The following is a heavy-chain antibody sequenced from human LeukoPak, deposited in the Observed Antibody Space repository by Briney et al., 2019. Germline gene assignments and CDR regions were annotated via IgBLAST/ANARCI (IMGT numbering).Heavy chain of an antibody. D-gene: IGHD1-26*01. Sequence: ASVTVSCKASGYTFTSYGISWVRQAPGQGLEWMGWISAYNGNTNYAQKLQGRVTMTTDTSTSTAYMELRSLRSDDTAVYYCAREVNRPWGLGRSRFDYWGQGTLVTVSS. CDR3: AREVNRPWGLGRSRFDY. CDR1: GYTFTSYG. V-gene: IGHV1-18*01. J-gene: IGHJ4*02. CDR2: ISAYNGNT.